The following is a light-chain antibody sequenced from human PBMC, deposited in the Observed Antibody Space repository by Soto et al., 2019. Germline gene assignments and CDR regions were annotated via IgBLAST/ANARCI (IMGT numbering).Light chain of an antibody. V-gene: IGKV1-5*01. J-gene: IGKJ2*01. CDR1: ESIATW. Sequence: DVHMTQSPSTLSASVGDRVTITCRASESIATWLAWYQQRPGQAPKLLIYDASRLESGVTSRFSGGGSGTECNLTISGLQPEDFATNYFHQYNSYFGPGTKLES. CDR2: DAS. CDR3: HQYNSY.